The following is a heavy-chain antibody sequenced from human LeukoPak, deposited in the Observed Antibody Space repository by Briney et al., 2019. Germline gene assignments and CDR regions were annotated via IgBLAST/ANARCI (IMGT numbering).Heavy chain of an antibody. CDR3: ASGGTTYYDILTGYSH. D-gene: IGHD3-9*01. V-gene: IGHV1-2*02. Sequence: ASVKVSCKASGYTFTGYYMHWVRQAPGQGLEWMGWINPNSGGTNYAQKFQGRVTITADESTSTAYMELSSLRSEDTAVYYCASGGTTYYDILTGYSHWGQGTLVTVSS. J-gene: IGHJ4*02. CDR1: GYTFTGYY. CDR2: INPNSGGT.